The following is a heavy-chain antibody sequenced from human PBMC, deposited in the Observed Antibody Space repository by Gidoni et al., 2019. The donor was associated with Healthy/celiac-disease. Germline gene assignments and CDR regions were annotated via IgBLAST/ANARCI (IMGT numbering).Heavy chain of an antibody. CDR1: GFTFDDYA. V-gene: IGHV3-9*01. J-gene: IGHJ3*02. CDR3: AKDLVATIGAFDI. Sequence: EVQLVESGGGLVQPGRSLRLSCAASGFTFDDYAMHWGRQAPGKGLEWVSGISWNSGSIGYADSVKGRFTISRDNAKNSLYLQMNSLRAEDTALYYCAKDLVATIGAFDIWGQGTMVTVSS. CDR2: ISWNSGSI. D-gene: IGHD5-12*01.